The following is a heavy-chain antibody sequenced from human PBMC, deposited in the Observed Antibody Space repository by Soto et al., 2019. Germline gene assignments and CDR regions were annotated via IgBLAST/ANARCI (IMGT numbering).Heavy chain of an antibody. CDR2: IYYSGST. D-gene: IGHD3-22*01. CDR1: GGSISSGGYY. Sequence: QVQLQESGPGLVKPSQTLSLTCTVSGGSISSGGYYWSWIRQHPGKGLEWIGYIYYSGSTYYNPSLKSRVTISVDTSKNQFALKLSSVTAADTAVYYCARGDSSGRTHWVNWYFDLWGRGTLVTGSS. V-gene: IGHV4-31*03. CDR3: ARGDSSGRTHWVNWYFDL. J-gene: IGHJ2*01.